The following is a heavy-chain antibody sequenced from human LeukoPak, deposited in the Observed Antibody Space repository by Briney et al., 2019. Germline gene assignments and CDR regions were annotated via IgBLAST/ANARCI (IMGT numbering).Heavy chain of an antibody. CDR2: IYDSGST. D-gene: IGHD6-19*01. J-gene: IGHJ4*02. Sequence: SETLSLTCTVSGGSISSYYWSWIRQPPGKGLEWIGYIYDSGSTNYNPSLKSRVTISVDTSKNQFSLKLNSVTAADTAVYYCARHGYSSGWYYFDYWGQGTLVTVSS. CDR1: GGSISSYY. V-gene: IGHV4-59*01. CDR3: ARHGYSSGWYYFDY.